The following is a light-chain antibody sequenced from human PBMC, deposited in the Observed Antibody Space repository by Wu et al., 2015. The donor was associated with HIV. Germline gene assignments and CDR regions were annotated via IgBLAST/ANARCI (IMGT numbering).Light chain of an antibody. CDR2: AAS. CDR1: QSVSSTY. Sequence: EIVLTQSPDTLSLSPGERATLSCRASQSVSSTYLAWYQQKPGHPPRLLIYAASRRATGIPDRFSGSGSGTDFSLTISRLEPEDFAVYYCQQYGSSPPMYTFGQGTKLEIK. J-gene: IGKJ2*01. V-gene: IGKV3-20*01. CDR3: QQYGSSPPMYT.